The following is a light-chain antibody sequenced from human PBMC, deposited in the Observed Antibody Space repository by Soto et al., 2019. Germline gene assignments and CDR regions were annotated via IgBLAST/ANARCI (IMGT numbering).Light chain of an antibody. CDR3: CSYTRSSTSV. CDR2: EVS. J-gene: IGLJ1*01. Sequence: QSALTQPPSVSGSPGQSVTISCTGTSSDVGSYNRVSWYQQPPGTAPKLMIYEVSNRPSGVPDRFSGSKSGTTASLTISGLQAEDEADYYCCSYTRSSTSVFGTGTQLTVL. CDR1: SSDVGSYNR. V-gene: IGLV2-18*02.